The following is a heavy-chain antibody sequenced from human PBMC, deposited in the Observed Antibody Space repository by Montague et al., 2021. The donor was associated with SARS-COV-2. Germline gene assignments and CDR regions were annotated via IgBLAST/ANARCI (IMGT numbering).Heavy chain of an antibody. V-gene: IGHV3-23*01. Sequence: SLRLSCAASGFTFSSYAMSWVRQAPGKGLEWVSTINGSGGNKYYADSVKGRFTISRDNAKNTLYLQMNSLRAEDTAVYYCAKGGGWERRGLTTFDYWGQGTLVTVSS. J-gene: IGHJ4*02. CDR3: AKGGGWERRGLTTFDY. CDR2: INGSGGNK. CDR1: GFTFSSYA. D-gene: IGHD1-26*01.